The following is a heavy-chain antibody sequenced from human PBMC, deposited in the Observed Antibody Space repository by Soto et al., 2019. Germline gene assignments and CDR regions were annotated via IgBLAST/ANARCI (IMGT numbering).Heavy chain of an antibody. V-gene: IGHV3-30*18. CDR1: GFTFSSYG. CDR2: ISYDGSNK. Sequence: QVQLVESGGGVVQPGRSLRLSCAASGFTFSSYGMHWVRQAPGKGLEWVAVISYDGSNKYYADSVKGRFTISRDNSKNTLYLQMNSLRAADTAVYYCAKDSAGSYYDSSGYYGYFQHWGQGTLVTVYS. D-gene: IGHD3-22*01. CDR3: AKDSAGSYYDSSGYYGYFQH. J-gene: IGHJ1*01.